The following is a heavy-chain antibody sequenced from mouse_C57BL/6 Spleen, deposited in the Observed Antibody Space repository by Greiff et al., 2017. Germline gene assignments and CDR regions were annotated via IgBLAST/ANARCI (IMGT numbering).Heavy chain of an antibody. CDR2: ISYDGSN. Sequence: EVKLMESGPGLVKPSQSLSLTCSVTGYSITSGYYWNWIRQFPGNKLEWMGYISYDGSNNYNPSLKNRISITRDTSKNQFFLKLNSVTTEDTATYYCARIDYALDYWGQGTTLTVSS. CDR3: ARIDYALDY. D-gene: IGHD2-4*01. J-gene: IGHJ2*01. CDR1: GYSITSGYY. V-gene: IGHV3-6*01.